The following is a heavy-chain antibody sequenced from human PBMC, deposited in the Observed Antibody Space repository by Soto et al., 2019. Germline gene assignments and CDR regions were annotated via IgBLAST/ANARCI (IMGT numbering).Heavy chain of an antibody. CDR3: ARCRGGYYYYYMDV. D-gene: IGHD3-16*01. J-gene: IGHJ6*03. CDR1: GGSISSYY. V-gene: IGHV4-59*08. Sequence: SETLSLTCTVSGGSISSYYWSWIRQPPGKGLEWIGYIYYSGSTNYNPSLKSRVTISVDTSKNQFSLKLSSVTAADTAVYYCARCRGGYYYYYMDVWGKGTTVTVSS. CDR2: IYYSGST.